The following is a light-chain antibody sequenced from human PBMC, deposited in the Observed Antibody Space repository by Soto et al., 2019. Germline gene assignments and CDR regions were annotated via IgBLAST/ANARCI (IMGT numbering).Light chain of an antibody. CDR3: QQYTRSRYI. V-gene: IGKV3-20*01. J-gene: IGKJ2*01. Sequence: EVVLTQSPGTLSLSPGDRATLSCRASQSLSSSYLAWYQKKPGQAPSLLIYATSSRATGIPDRFSGSGSGTDFTLTISRLEPEDFAVYYCQQYTRSRYIFGQGTKLEIK. CDR1: QSLSSSY. CDR2: ATS.